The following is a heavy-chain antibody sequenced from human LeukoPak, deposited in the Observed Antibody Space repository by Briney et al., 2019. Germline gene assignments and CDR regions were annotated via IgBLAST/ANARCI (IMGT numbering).Heavy chain of an antibody. V-gene: IGHV3-53*01. D-gene: IGHD3-22*01. CDR2: IYSGGST. Sequence: GGSLRLSCAASGFTVSSNYMSWVRQAPGKGLEWGAFIYSGGSTYYADSVKGRFTISRDNSKNTPHLQIKSLRAEDTAVYYCARDYLLIHYDSSGYYRDAFDLWGQGTMVTVSS. J-gene: IGHJ3*01. CDR1: GFTVSSNY. CDR3: ARDYLLIHYDSSGYYRDAFDL.